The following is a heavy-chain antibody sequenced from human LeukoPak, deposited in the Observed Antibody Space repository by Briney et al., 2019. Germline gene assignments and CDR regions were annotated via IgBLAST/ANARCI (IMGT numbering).Heavy chain of an antibody. CDR3: AREGDTNCSSTSCYTRNAFDI. D-gene: IGHD2-2*02. Sequence: PSETLSLTCTVSGGSISSSSYYWGWIRQPPGKGLDWIGSIYYSGSTYYNPSLKSRVTISVDTSKNQFSLKLSSVTAADTAVYYCAREGDTNCSSTSCYTRNAFDIWGQGTMVTVSS. J-gene: IGHJ3*02. CDR2: IYYSGST. CDR1: GGSISSSSYY. V-gene: IGHV4-39*07.